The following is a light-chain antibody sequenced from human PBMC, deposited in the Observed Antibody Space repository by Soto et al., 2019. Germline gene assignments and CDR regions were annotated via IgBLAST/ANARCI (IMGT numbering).Light chain of an antibody. CDR3: QQYNNWPPYT. V-gene: IGKV3-15*01. CDR2: GAS. J-gene: IGKJ2*01. CDR1: QSVSSN. Sequence: EIVMTQSPATLSVSPGERSTLSCRASQSVSSNLAWYQQKPGQAPRLLIYGASTRATGFPARFSGSGSGTEFTLTISSLQPEDFAVYYCQQYNNWPPYTFGQGTKVDIK.